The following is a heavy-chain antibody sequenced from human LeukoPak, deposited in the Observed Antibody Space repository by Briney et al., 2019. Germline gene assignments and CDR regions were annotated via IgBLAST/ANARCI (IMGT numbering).Heavy chain of an antibody. J-gene: IGHJ4*02. CDR3: ARDAARYGSGWYYDF. CDR1: AFTFSSSA. Sequence: GGSLRLSCATSAFTFSSSAMSWVRQAPGKGLEWVSAVSSDGGNTYYADSVKGRFTISRDNSRNTLYLQMNSLRAEDTAVYYCARDAARYGSGWYYDFWGQGTLVTVSS. D-gene: IGHD6-19*01. CDR2: VSSDGGNT. V-gene: IGHV3-23*01.